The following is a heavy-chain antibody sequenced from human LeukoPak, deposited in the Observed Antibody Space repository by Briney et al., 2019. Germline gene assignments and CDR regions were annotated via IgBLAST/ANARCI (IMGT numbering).Heavy chain of an antibody. CDR3: TTGLKWNQPGVDY. CDR2: IKSKTDGGTT. CDR1: GFTFSNAW. Sequence: GGSLRLSCAASGFTFSNAWMSWVRQAPGKGLEWVGRIKSKTDGGTTDYAAPVKGRFTISRDDSKNTLYLQMNSLKTEDTAVYYCTTGLKWNQPGVDYWGQGTLVTVSS. V-gene: IGHV3-15*01. J-gene: IGHJ4*02. D-gene: IGHD1-14*01.